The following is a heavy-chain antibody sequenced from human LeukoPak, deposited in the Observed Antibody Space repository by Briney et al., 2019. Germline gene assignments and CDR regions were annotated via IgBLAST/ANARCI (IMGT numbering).Heavy chain of an antibody. Sequence: GGSLRLSCAASGFTFSSYAMHWVRQAPGKGLEWVAVISYDGSNKYYADSVKGRFTISRDNAKNSLYLQMNSLRAEDTAIYYCTRDQNFYGSGRGFDPWGQGTLVTVSS. V-gene: IGHV3-30-3*01. CDR2: ISYDGSNK. CDR1: GFTFSSYA. J-gene: IGHJ5*02. CDR3: TRDQNFYGSGRGFDP. D-gene: IGHD3-10*01.